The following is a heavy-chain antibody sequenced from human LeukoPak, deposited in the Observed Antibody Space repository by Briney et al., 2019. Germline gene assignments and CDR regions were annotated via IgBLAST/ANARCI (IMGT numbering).Heavy chain of an antibody. V-gene: IGHV1-69*13. CDR2: IISIFGKA. CDR1: GGTFRYA. Sequence: SVKVSCKASGGTFRYAISWVRQAPGQGLEWVGGIISIFGKANYAQRFQGRVTILADESTSTAYMELSSLRSEDTAVYYCARGGSRQYNFWGQGTLVTVSS. CDR3: ARGGSRQYNF. J-gene: IGHJ4*02. D-gene: IGHD5-18*01.